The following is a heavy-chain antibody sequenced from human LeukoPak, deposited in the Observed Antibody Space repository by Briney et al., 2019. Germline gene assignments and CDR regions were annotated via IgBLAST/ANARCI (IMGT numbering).Heavy chain of an antibody. D-gene: IGHD3-16*01. CDR2: ISARGQYT. V-gene: IGHV3-23*01. Sequence: GGTLRLFCEVSGLTFGNYSMSCVRETPAKGREYSTGISARGQYTYHTESLQGRCTISRDNSKNTVYLQLSNLRVEDTALYYCARDGSWGDYSFYFYIDGWGKGTTVTVSS. CDR3: ARDGSWGDYSFYFYIDG. J-gene: IGHJ6*03. CDR1: GLTFGNYS.